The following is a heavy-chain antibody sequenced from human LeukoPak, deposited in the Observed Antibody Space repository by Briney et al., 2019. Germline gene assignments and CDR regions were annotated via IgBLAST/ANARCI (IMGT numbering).Heavy chain of an antibody. CDR3: AKEVGVTMIVVVITWVDY. J-gene: IGHJ4*02. Sequence: GRSLRLSCAASGFTFSSYAMSWVRQAPGKGLEWVSAISGSGGSTYYADSVKGRFTISRDNSKNTLYLQMNSLRAEDTAVYYCAKEVGVTMIVVVITWVDYWGQGTLVTVSS. CDR1: GFTFSSYA. D-gene: IGHD3-22*01. CDR2: ISGSGGST. V-gene: IGHV3-23*01.